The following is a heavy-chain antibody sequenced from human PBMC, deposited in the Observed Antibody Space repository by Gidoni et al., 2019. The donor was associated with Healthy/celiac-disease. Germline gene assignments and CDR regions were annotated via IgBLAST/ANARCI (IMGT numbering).Heavy chain of an antibody. Sequence: QVTLRESGPALVKPTQTLTLTCTFSGFSLSTSGMCVSWIRQTPGKALEWLALIDWDDDKYYSTSLKTRLTISKDTSKNQVVLTMTNMDPVDTATYYCARIVYYYGSGTDNYYYGMDVWGQGTTVTVSS. D-gene: IGHD3-10*01. CDR3: ARIVYYYGSGTDNYYYGMDV. V-gene: IGHV2-70*01. J-gene: IGHJ6*02. CDR2: IDWDDDK. CDR1: GFSLSTSGMC.